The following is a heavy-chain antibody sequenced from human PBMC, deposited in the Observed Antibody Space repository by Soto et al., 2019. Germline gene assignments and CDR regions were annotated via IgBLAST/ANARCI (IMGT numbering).Heavy chain of an antibody. CDR2: ISWNSGSI. CDR1: GFTFDDYA. CDR3: AKDSRIGGYDKYYYYMDV. V-gene: IGHV3-9*01. Sequence: EVQQVESGGGLVQPGRSLRLSCAASGFTFDDYAMHWVRQAPGKGLEWVSGISWNSGSIGYADSVKGRFTISRDNAKNSLYLQMNSLRAEDTALYYCAKDSRIGGYDKYYYYMDVWGKGTTVTVSS. J-gene: IGHJ6*03. D-gene: IGHD5-12*01.